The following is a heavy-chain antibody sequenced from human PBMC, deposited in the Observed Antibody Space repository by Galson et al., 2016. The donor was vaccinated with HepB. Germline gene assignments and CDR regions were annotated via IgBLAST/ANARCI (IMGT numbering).Heavy chain of an antibody. J-gene: IGHJ5*02. D-gene: IGHD1-7*01. V-gene: IGHV3-49*04. Sequence: SLRLSCAASGFTLGDYALSWVRQAPGKGLEWVGFIRGKAYGGTTEYAASVKGRFTISRDDSKSIAYLQMNSLKTEDTAVYYCARGKFQQVLQQLALAQENWFDPWGQGTLVTVSS. CDR3: ARGKFQQVLQQLALAQENWFDP. CDR2: IRGKAYGGTT. CDR1: GFTLGDYA.